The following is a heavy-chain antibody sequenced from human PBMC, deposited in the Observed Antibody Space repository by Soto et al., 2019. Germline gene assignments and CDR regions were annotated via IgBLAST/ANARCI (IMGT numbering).Heavy chain of an antibody. CDR1: GFTLHNYS. CDR2: IRGGGSEG. V-gene: IGHV3-7*03. J-gene: IGHJ4*02. CDR3: AARRNGANQVFDC. Sequence: GGSLRLSCVGSGFTLHNYSMSWVRQAPGKGLQWVAKIRGGGSEGYYVDSVKGRFTISRDNAKNSVILQMNSLRVEDTAEYYCAARRNGANQVFDCWGQGTLVTVSS. D-gene: IGHD4-17*01.